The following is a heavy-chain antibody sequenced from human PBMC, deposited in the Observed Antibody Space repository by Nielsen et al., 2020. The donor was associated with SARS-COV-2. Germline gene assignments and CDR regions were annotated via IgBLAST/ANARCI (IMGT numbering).Heavy chain of an antibody. Sequence: WVRQAPGQGLEWMGGIIPIFGTANYAQKFQGRVTITADGSTSTAYMELSSLRSEDTAVYYCARVEYCSGGSCSVYYYYGMDVWGQGTTVTVSS. V-gene: IGHV1-69*01. CDR3: ARVEYCSGGSCSVYYYYGMDV. J-gene: IGHJ6*02. D-gene: IGHD2-15*01. CDR2: IIPIFGTA.